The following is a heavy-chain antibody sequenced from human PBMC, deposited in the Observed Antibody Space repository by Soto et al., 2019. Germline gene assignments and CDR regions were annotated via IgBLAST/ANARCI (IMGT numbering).Heavy chain of an antibody. Sequence: LRLSCAASGFTFSSYSMNWVRQAPGKGLEWVSYIIRSSSPIYYADSVKGRFTISRDNGKNSLYLQMNSLRDEDTAVYYCARLYTSGWYFDHWGQGTLVTVSS. CDR1: GFTFSSYS. CDR2: IIRSSSPI. CDR3: ARLYTSGWYFDH. J-gene: IGHJ4*02. V-gene: IGHV3-48*02. D-gene: IGHD6-19*01.